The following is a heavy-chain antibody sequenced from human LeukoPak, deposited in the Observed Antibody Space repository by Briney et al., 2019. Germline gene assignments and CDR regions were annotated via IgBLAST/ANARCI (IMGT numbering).Heavy chain of an antibody. D-gene: IGHD3-9*01. CDR1: GYTFTGYY. V-gene: IGHV1-2*04. Sequence: ASVKVSCKASGYTFTGYYMHWVRQAPGKGLEWMGWINPNSGGTNYAQKFQGWVTMTRDTSISTAYMELSRLRSDDTAVYYCARESRDYDIHAFDIWGQGTMVTVSS. CDR3: ARESRDYDIHAFDI. CDR2: INPNSGGT. J-gene: IGHJ3*02.